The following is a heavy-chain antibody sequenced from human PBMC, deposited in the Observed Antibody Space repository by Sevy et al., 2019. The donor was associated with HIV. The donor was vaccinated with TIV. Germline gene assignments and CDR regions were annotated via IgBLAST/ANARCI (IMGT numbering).Heavy chain of an antibody. D-gene: IGHD6-13*01. V-gene: IGHV3-72*01. J-gene: IGHJ4*02. CDR1: GFTFSDHY. CDR3: STHAGIAAAGRVFDY. Sequence: GGSLILSCAASGFTFSDHYMEWVRQAPGKGLEWVGRTRNKADGYTTEYAASVKGRFTTSRDDSENSLYLQMNSLKTEDTAVYYCSTHAGIAAAGRVFDYWGQGALVTVSS. CDR2: TRNKADGYTT.